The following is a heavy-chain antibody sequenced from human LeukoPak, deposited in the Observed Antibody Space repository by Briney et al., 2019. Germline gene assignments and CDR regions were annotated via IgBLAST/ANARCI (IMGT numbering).Heavy chain of an antibody. CDR3: ALYYYDSSGYYSSGY. Sequence: ASVKVSCKASGYTFTSYDINWVRQATGQGLEWMGWMNPNSGNTGYAQKFQGRVTMTRNTSISTAYMELSSLRSEDTAVYYCALYYYDSSGYYSSGYWGQGTLVTVSS. J-gene: IGHJ4*02. CDR2: MNPNSGNT. CDR1: GYTFTSYD. V-gene: IGHV1-8*01. D-gene: IGHD3-22*01.